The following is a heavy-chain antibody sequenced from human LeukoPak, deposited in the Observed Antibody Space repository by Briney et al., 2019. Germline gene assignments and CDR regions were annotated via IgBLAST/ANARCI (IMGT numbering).Heavy chain of an antibody. V-gene: IGHV4-61*02. J-gene: IGHJ6*03. CDR1: GGSISSSSYY. D-gene: IGHD6-13*01. CDR3: ARHWYSSSWYAGYYYYYYMDV. CDR2: IYTSGST. Sequence: SETLSLTCTVSGGSISSSSYYWSWIRQPAGKGLEWIGRIYTSGSTNYNPSLKSRVTISVDTSKNQFSLKLSSVTAADTAVYYCARHWYSSSWYAGYYYYYYMDVWGKGTTVTISS.